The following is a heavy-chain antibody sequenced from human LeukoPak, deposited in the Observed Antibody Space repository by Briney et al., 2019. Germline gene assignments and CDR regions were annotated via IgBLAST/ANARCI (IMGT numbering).Heavy chain of an antibody. CDR2: ISSSSSYI. Sequence: GGSLRLSCAASGFTFSSYSMNWVRQAPGKGLEWVSSISSSSSYIYYADSVKGRFTISRDNAKNSLYLQMNSLRAEDTAVYYCARDRHYDFWSGYYRENYFDYWGQGTLVTVSS. CDR1: GFTFSSYS. D-gene: IGHD3-3*01. V-gene: IGHV3-21*01. J-gene: IGHJ4*02. CDR3: ARDRHYDFWSGYYRENYFDY.